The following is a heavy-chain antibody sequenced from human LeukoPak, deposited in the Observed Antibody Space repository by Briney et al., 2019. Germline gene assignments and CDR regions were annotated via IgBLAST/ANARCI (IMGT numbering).Heavy chain of an antibody. CDR2: MNPNSGNT. V-gene: IGHV1-8*01. CDR3: ARGKSTYYYGSGSYIGGY. D-gene: IGHD3-10*01. CDR1: GYTFTSYD. Sequence: APVKVSCKASGYTFTSYDINWVRQATGQGLEWMGWMNPNSGNTGYAQKFQGRVTMTRNTSISTAYMELSSLRSEDTAVYYCARGKSTYYYGSGSYIGGYWGQGTLVTVSS. J-gene: IGHJ4*02.